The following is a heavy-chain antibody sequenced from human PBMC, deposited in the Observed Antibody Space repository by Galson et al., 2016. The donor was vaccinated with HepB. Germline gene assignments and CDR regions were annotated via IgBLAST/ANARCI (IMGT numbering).Heavy chain of an antibody. CDR3: ARDPIGP. D-gene: IGHD3-22*01. Sequence: SVKVSCKASGNTFTSYGMHWVRQAPGQRLEWMGWINAGNGNTKYPQKFQGRVTITRDTSASTAYMELSSLRSEYTAVYYCARDPIGPWGQGTLVTVSS. J-gene: IGHJ5*02. CDR1: GNTFTSYG. V-gene: IGHV1-3*01. CDR2: INAGNGNT.